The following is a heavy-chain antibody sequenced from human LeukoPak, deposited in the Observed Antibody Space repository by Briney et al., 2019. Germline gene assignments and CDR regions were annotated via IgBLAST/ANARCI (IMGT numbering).Heavy chain of an antibody. D-gene: IGHD3-22*01. V-gene: IGHV1-2*02. J-gene: IGHJ4*02. CDR1: GYTFTSYG. CDR3: ARDQMKYYYDSSGYWGVDY. CDR2: INPNSGGT. Sequence: ASVKVSCKASGYTFTSYGISWVRQAPGQGLEWMGWINPNSGGTNYAQKFQGRVTMTRDTSISTAYMELSRLRSDDTAVYYCARDQMKYYYDSSGYWGVDYWGQGTLVTVSS.